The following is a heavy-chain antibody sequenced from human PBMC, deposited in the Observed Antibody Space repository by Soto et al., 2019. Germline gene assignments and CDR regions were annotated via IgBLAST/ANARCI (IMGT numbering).Heavy chain of an antibody. CDR2: INPNSGGT. D-gene: IGHD2-15*01. CDR1: GVTLGIYS. CDR3: ARESAPYYYYGMDV. J-gene: IGHJ6*02. Sequence: ASLKVSFKSSGVTLGIYSISCLRHAPGQGLEWMGWINPNSGGTNYAQKFQGWVTMTRDTSISTAYMELSRLRSDDTAVYYCARESAPYYYYGMDVWGQGTTVTVSS. V-gene: IGHV1-2*04.